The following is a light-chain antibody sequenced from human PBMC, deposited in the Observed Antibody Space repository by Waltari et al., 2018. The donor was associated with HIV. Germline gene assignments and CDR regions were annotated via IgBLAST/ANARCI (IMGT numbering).Light chain of an antibody. CDR1: QSVSSN. Sequence: EIVMTQSPATLSVSPGERATLSCRASQSVSSNLAWYQQKPGQAPRLLIYGASTRATGIPARFSGSGSGTEFTLTISSLQSEDFAVYYCQHYNNWTFGQWTKVEIK. J-gene: IGKJ1*01. V-gene: IGKV3-15*01. CDR3: QHYNNWT. CDR2: GAS.